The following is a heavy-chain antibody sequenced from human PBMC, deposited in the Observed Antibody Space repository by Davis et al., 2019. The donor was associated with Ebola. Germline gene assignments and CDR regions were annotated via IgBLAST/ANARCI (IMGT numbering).Heavy chain of an antibody. J-gene: IGHJ4*02. CDR3: AREMRGTADSH. CDR1: GFTFSNYW. V-gene: IGHV3-74*01. CDR2: VNHEGSST. D-gene: IGHD1/OR15-1a*01. Sequence: ESLKISCAASGFTFSNYWMHWVRQAPGKGLMWVSRVNHEGSSTTYADSVKGRFTISRDNAKNSLYLQMNSLRVEDTAMYYCAREMRGTADSHWGQGTLVTVSS.